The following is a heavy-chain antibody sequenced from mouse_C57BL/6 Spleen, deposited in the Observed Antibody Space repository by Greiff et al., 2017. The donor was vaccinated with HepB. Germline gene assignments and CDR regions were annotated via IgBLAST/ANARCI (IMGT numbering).Heavy chain of an antibody. CDR1: GYTFTSYW. D-gene: IGHD5-1*01. Sequence: QVQLKQPGAELVKPGASVKLSCKASGYTFTSYWMHWVKQRPGQGLEWIGMIHPNSGSTNYNEKFKSKATLTVDKSSSTAYMQLSSLTSEDSAVYYCARSVPHYFDYWGQGTTLTVSS. CDR3: ARSVPHYFDY. J-gene: IGHJ2*01. V-gene: IGHV1-64*01. CDR2: IHPNSGST.